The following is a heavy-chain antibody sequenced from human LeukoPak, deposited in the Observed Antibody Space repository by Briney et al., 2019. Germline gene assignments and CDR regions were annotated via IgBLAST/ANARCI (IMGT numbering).Heavy chain of an antibody. Sequence: GASVTVSCKASGYTFTGYYMHWVRQAPGQGLEWMGWINPNSGGTNYAQKFQGRVTMTRDTSISTAYMELSRLRSDDTAVYYCARERDSSGYSPGQLDYWGQGTLVTVSS. D-gene: IGHD3-22*01. V-gene: IGHV1-2*02. CDR3: ARERDSSGYSPGQLDY. CDR2: INPNSGGT. CDR1: GYTFTGYY. J-gene: IGHJ4*02.